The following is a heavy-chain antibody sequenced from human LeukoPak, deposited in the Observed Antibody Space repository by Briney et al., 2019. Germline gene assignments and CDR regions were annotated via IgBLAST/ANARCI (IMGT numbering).Heavy chain of an antibody. V-gene: IGHV4-59*08. D-gene: IGHD6-19*01. Sequence: SETLSLTCTVSGGSINTYYWSWLRQPPGKGLEWIASVYHSGTSNYNPSLRSRVTISVDTSKNQFSLKLSSVTAADTAVYYCARGGSGWNYYYYYMDVWGKGTTVTISS. CDR2: VYHSGTS. CDR1: GGSINTYY. CDR3: ARGGSGWNYYYYYMDV. J-gene: IGHJ6*03.